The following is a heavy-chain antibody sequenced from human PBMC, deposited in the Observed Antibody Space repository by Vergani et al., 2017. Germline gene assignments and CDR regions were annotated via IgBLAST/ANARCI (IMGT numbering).Heavy chain of an antibody. Sequence: EVQLVETGGGLIQPGGSLRLSWAASGFTVSSNYMSWVRQAPGEGLEWVSIIFSDYSTYYADSVKGRFTISRDNSKNTLYLQMNSLRAEDTAVYYCAKDGRYQPLLSVYWGQGTLVTVSS. CDR1: GFTVSSNY. D-gene: IGHD2-2*01. CDR3: AKDGRYQPLLSVY. CDR2: IFSDYST. J-gene: IGHJ4*02. V-gene: IGHV3-53*02.